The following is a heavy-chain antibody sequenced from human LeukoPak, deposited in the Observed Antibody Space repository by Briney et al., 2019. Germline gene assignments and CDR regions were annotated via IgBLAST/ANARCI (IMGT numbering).Heavy chain of an antibody. V-gene: IGHV3-48*01. CDR3: ARGGSSGYYYYYYMDV. CDR1: GFTFSSYS. J-gene: IGHJ6*03. D-gene: IGHD3-22*01. CDR2: ISSGSSTI. Sequence: GGSLRLSCAASGFTFSSYSMNWVRQAPGKGLEWVSYISSGSSTIYYADSVKGRFTISRDNAKNSLYLQMNSLRAEDTAVYYCARGGSSGYYYYYYMDVWGKGTTVTVSS.